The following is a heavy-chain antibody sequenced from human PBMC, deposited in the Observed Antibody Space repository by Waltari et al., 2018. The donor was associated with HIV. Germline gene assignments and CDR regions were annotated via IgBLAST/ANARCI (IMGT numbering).Heavy chain of an antibody. Sequence: QVQLVQSGAEVKKPGASVKVSCKASGYTFPSYDINWVRQATGQGLEGMGWMNPNSGNTGYAQKFQGRVTMTRNTSISTAYMELSSLRSEDTAVYYCARISGLEYDFDYWGQGTLVTVSS. V-gene: IGHV1-8*01. J-gene: IGHJ4*02. D-gene: IGHD6-19*01. CDR2: MNPNSGNT. CDR1: GYTFPSYD. CDR3: ARISGLEYDFDY.